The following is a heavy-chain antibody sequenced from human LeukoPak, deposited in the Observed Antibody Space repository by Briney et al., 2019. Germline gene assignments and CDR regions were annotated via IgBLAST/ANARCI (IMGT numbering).Heavy chain of an antibody. J-gene: IGHJ4*02. CDR2: ITADGAGT. Sequence: GGSLRLSCAASGFTFDDYAIHWVRQAPGKGLEWVSLITADGAGTSYADSVKGRFTISRDNSKKFLYLRMNGLRTEDTAFYYCATTGPWLAYDYRGQGVLVIVFS. CDR1: GFTFDDYA. V-gene: IGHV3-43*02. CDR3: ATTGPWLAYDY. D-gene: IGHD6-19*01.